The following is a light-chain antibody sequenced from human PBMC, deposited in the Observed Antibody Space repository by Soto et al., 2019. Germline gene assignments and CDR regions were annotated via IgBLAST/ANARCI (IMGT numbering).Light chain of an antibody. V-gene: IGKV1-5*03. Sequence: DTQMTPSRSALSTPVGDRVTITGRASQSISSWLAWYQQKPGKAPKLLIYKASSLESGVPSRFSGSGSGTEFTLTISSLQPDDFATYYCQQYNSLWTFGQGTKVVIK. CDR2: KAS. CDR1: QSISSW. J-gene: IGKJ1*01. CDR3: QQYNSLWT.